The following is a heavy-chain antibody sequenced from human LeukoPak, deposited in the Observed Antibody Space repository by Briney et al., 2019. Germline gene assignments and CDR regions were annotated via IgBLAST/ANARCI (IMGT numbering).Heavy chain of an antibody. V-gene: IGHV1-69*04. CDR1: GGTFSSYA. CDR2: IIPILGIA. CDR3: ARRRWLQLAWYFDL. Sequence: GASVKVSCKASGGTFSSYAISWVRQAPGQGLEWMGRIIPILGIANYAQKFQGRVTITADKSTSTAYMELSSLRSEDTAVYYCARRRWLQLAWYFDLWGRGTLVTVSS. D-gene: IGHD5-24*01. J-gene: IGHJ2*01.